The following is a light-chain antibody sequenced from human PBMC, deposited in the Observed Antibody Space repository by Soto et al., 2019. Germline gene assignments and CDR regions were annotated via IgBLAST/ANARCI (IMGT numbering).Light chain of an antibody. CDR1: SSDVGGYNY. V-gene: IGLV2-14*03. Sequence: QSALTQPASVSGSPEQSITISCTGTSSDVGGYNYVSWYQHHPGKAPKLIIYDVTNRPSGVSNPFSGSKSGNTASLTISGLQPEDEADYYCSLYTTSNTRQIVFGTGTKLTVL. CDR3: SLYTTSNTRQIV. J-gene: IGLJ1*01. CDR2: DVT.